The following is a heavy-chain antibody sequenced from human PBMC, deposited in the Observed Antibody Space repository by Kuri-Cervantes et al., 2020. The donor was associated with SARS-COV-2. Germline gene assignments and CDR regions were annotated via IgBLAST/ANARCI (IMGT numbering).Heavy chain of an antibody. CDR3: ARGLRIQLWLLNDGAFDI. CDR2: IRYDGSNK. Sequence: GGSLRLSCAASGFTFSSYGMHWVRQAPGKGLEWVAFIRYDGSNKYYADSVKGRFTISRDNSKNTLYLQMNSLRAEDTAVYYCARGLRIQLWLLNDGAFDIWGQGTMVTVSS. J-gene: IGHJ3*02. V-gene: IGHV3-30*02. CDR1: GFTFSSYG. D-gene: IGHD5-18*01.